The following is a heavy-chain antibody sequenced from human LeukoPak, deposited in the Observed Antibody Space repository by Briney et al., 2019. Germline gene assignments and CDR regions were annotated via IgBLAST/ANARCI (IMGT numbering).Heavy chain of an antibody. J-gene: IGHJ4*02. CDR1: GGSISSGGYY. D-gene: IGHD6-13*01. Sequence: PSETLSLTCAVSGGSISSGGYYWSWIRQHPGKGLEWIGYIYYSGSTYYNPSLKSRVTISVDTSKNQFSLKLSSVTAADTAVYYCARVQGSSSSYFDYWGQGTLVTVSS. CDR2: IYYSGST. V-gene: IGHV4-31*11. CDR3: ARVQGSSSSYFDY.